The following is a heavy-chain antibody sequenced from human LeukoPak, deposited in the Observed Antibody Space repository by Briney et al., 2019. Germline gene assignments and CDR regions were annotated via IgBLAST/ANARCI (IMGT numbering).Heavy chain of an antibody. Sequence: SQTLSLTCAVSGGSISSGGYSWSWIRQPPGKGLEWIGYIYHSGSTYYNLSLKSRVTISVDRSKNQFSLKLSSVTAADTAVYYCARAMEGGYSAYFDYWGQGTLVTVSS. J-gene: IGHJ4*02. V-gene: IGHV4-30-2*01. CDR2: IYHSGST. CDR3: ARAMEGGYSAYFDY. D-gene: IGHD5-12*01. CDR1: GGSISSGGYS.